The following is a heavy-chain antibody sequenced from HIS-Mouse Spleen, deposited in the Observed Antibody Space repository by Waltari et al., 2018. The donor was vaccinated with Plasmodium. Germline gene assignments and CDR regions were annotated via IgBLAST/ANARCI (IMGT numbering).Heavy chain of an antibody. J-gene: IGHJ1*01. CDR1: GYTFTGHY. D-gene: IGHD6-13*01. Sequence: QVQLVQSGAEVQKPGASVKVSLKASGYTFTGHYLHWVRQAPGQGLEWMGWINPNSGGTNYAQKFQGRVTMTRDTSISTAYMELSRLRSDDTAVYYCARVLGYKAAAGTFVEYFQHWGQGTLVTVSS. V-gene: IGHV1-2*02. CDR3: ARVLGYKAAAGTFVEYFQH. CDR2: INPNSGGT.